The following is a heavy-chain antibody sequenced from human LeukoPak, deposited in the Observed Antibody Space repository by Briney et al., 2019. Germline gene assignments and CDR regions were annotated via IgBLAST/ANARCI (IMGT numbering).Heavy chain of an antibody. CDR1: GFTFSSYS. CDR3: ARYVLAATGFDY. D-gene: IGHD2-15*01. J-gene: IGHJ4*02. CDR2: ISYTSDYI. Sequence: PGGSLRLSCAASGFTFSSYSFSWVRQAPGKGLEWVSSISYTSDYIYHADSVRGRFTTSRDNAKNSLFLQMNSLRAEDTAVYYCARYVLAATGFDYWGQGTLVTVSS. V-gene: IGHV3-21*01.